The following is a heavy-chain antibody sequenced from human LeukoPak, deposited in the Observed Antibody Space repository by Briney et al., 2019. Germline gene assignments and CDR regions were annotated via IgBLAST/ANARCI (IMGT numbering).Heavy chain of an antibody. CDR3: ARQNREDATGRNFDP. V-gene: IGHV5-51*01. Sequence: GESLKISCKGSENSFTNYWIGWVRQKPGKGLEWMGLMYPETSYVRYSPSLQGQVIMSVDKSISTAYLQWNNLKASDTAMYYCARQNREDATGRNFDPWGQGTLVIVSS. D-gene: IGHD1-14*01. CDR2: MYPETSYV. J-gene: IGHJ5*02. CDR1: ENSFTNYW.